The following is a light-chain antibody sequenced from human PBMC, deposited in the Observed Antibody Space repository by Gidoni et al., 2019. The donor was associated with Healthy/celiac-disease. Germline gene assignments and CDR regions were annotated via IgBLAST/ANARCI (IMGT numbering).Light chain of an antibody. CDR2: AAS. J-gene: IGKJ1*01. CDR3: QQSYSTFCT. Sequence: DIQMTQSPSSLSASVGDRVTITCRASQSISSYLNWYQQKPGKAPKLLIYAASSLQSGVPSRFSGIGSGTDFTLTISSLQPEDFATYYCQQSYSTFCTFGQGTKVEIK. CDR1: QSISSY. V-gene: IGKV1-39*01.